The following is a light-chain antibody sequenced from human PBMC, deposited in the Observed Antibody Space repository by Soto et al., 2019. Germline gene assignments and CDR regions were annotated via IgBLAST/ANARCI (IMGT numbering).Light chain of an antibody. J-gene: IGLJ1*01. V-gene: IGLV2-23*02. CDR2: EVS. CDR1: SSDVGSYNL. CDR3: CSYAGSSPYV. Sequence: QSALTQPASVSGSPGQSITISCTGTSSDVGSYNLVSWYQQHPGKAPKLMIYEVSKRPSGVSNRFSGSKSGNTASLTISGLQAEDEADYYCCSYAGSSPYVFGTGTK.